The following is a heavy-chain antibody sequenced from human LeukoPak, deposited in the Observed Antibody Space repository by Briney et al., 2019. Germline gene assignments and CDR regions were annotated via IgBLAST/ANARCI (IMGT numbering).Heavy chain of an antibody. Sequence: PGGSLRLSCAASGITLSDHYMDWVRQAPGKGLEWVGRSRSKANGYTTEYAASVRGRFTTSRDDSKNSLYLQMNSLKTEDAAVYYCAATVAGSNYYGMDVWGQGTTVTVSS. J-gene: IGHJ6*02. CDR3: AATVAGSNYYGMDV. CDR1: GITLSDHY. V-gene: IGHV3-72*01. CDR2: SRSKANGYTT. D-gene: IGHD6-19*01.